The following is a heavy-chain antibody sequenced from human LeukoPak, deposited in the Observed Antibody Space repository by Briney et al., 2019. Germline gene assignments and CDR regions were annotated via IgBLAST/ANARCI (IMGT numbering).Heavy chain of an antibody. Sequence: GGSLRLSCAAPGFTFSSYAMHWVRQAPGKGLEWVAVISYDGSNKYYADSVKGRFTISRDNSKNTLYLQMNSLRAEDTAVYYCARGRHRDWFDPWGQGTLVTVSS. CDR3: ARGRHRDWFDP. D-gene: IGHD2-21*01. CDR1: GFTFSSYA. V-gene: IGHV3-30-3*01. CDR2: ISYDGSNK. J-gene: IGHJ5*02.